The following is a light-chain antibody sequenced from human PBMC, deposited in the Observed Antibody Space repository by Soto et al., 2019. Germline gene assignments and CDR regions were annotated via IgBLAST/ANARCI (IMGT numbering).Light chain of an antibody. CDR2: GAS. Sequence: EIVMTQSPATLSVSPGERATLSCRASQSVSSNLAWYQQNPGQAPRLLIYGASTRATGIPARFSGSGSGTEFTLTISSLQSEDFAVYYCQQYNNWPQTFGQGTKVEIK. J-gene: IGKJ1*01. CDR3: QQYNNWPQT. CDR1: QSVSSN. V-gene: IGKV3-15*01.